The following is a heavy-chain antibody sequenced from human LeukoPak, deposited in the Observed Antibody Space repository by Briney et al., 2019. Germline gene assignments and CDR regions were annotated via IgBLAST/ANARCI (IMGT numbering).Heavy chain of an antibody. CDR1: GGSFSGYY. D-gene: IGHD3-22*01. V-gene: IGHV4-34*01. Sequence: PSETLSLTCAVYGGSFSGYYWSWIRQPPGKGLEWIGEINHSGSTNYNPSLKSRVTISVDTSKNQFSLKLSSVTAADTAVYYCASETGYFYDSSGYRHWGQGTLGTGSS. CDR3: ASETGYFYDSSGYRH. J-gene: IGHJ4*02. CDR2: INHSGST.